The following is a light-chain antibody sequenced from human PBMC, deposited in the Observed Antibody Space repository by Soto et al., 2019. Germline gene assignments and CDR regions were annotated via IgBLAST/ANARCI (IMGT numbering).Light chain of an antibody. Sequence: QSVLTQPASVSGSPGQSITISCTGTSSDVGGYNHVSWYQQHPGKAPKLIIFEVRNRPSGVSDRFSASKSGNTASLTISGLQTEDEAVYYCSSYASRSSYAFGTGTKLTVL. V-gene: IGLV2-14*01. J-gene: IGLJ1*01. CDR2: EVR. CDR3: SSYASRSSYA. CDR1: SSDVGGYNH.